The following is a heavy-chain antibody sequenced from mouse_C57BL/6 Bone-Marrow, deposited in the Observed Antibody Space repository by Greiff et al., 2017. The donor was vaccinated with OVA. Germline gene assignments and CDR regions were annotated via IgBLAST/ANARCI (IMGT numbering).Heavy chain of an antibody. Sequence: QVQLQQPGAELVKPGASVKLSCKASGYTFTSYWMHWVKQRPGQGLEWIGMIHPNSGSTNYNEKFKSKATLTVDKSSSTAYMQLSSLTSEDSAVYYCARGEDGYFFNYAMDYWGQGTSVTVSS. D-gene: IGHD2-3*01. CDR1: GYTFTSYW. CDR3: ARGEDGYFFNYAMDY. V-gene: IGHV1-64*01. J-gene: IGHJ4*01. CDR2: IHPNSGST.